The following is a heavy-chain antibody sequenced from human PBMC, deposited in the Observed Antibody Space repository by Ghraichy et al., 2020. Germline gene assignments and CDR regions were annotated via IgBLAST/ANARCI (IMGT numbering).Heavy chain of an antibody. V-gene: IGHV3-7*03. D-gene: IGHD5-24*01. CDR1: GFTFSSYW. CDR3: ARDRGIEMATNDLGYFDY. CDR2: IKQDGSEK. Sequence: GGSLRLSCAASGFTFSSYWMSWVRQAPGKGLEWVANIKQDGSEKYYVDSVKGRFTISRDNAKNSLYLQMNSLRAEDTAVYYCARDRGIEMATNDLGYFDYWGQGTLVTVSS. J-gene: IGHJ4*02.